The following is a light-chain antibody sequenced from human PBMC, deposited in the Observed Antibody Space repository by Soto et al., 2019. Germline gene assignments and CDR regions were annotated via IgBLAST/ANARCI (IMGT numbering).Light chain of an antibody. Sequence: GVTHSAGTLSLPPGESATLSCRASQSFXSSYLAWYQQKPGQAPRLLXDGASSRATGSPDRLSGSGSGTDFTLTISRLEPEDFAVYYCQQYGSAPWTFGQGTKVDIK. J-gene: IGKJ1*01. CDR3: QQYGSAPWT. CDR1: QSFXSSY. CDR2: GAS. V-gene: IGKV3-20*01.